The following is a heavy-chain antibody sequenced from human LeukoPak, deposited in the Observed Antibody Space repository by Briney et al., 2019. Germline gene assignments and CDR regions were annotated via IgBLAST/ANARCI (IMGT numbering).Heavy chain of an antibody. J-gene: IGHJ5*02. CDR1: GFTFSSYA. CDR2: ISGSGGST. V-gene: IGHV3-23*01. Sequence: GGSLRLSCAASGFTFSSYAMSWVRQAPGKGLEWVSAISGSGGSTYYADSVKGRFTISRDNSKNTLYLQMNSLRAEDTAVYYCAKDLISGSYYPMNNWFDPWGQGTLVTVSS. D-gene: IGHD1-26*01. CDR3: AKDLISGSYYPMNNWFDP.